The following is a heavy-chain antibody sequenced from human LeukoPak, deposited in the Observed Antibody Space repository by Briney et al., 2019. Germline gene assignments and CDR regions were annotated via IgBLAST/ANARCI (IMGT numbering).Heavy chain of an antibody. CDR2: IYHSGST. CDR3: ARPLDNCGGDCPSHNWFDP. D-gene: IGHD2-21*01. J-gene: IGHJ5*02. CDR1: GYSISSGYY. V-gene: IGHV4-38-2*01. Sequence: PSETLSLTCAVPGYSISSGYYWGWIRQPPGKGLEWIGSIYHSGSTYYNPSLKSRVTISVDTSKNQFSLKLSSVTAADTAVYYCARPLDNCGGDCPSHNWFDPWGQGTLVTVSS.